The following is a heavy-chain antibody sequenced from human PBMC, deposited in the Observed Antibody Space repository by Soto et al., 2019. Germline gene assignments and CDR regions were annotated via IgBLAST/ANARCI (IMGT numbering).Heavy chain of an antibody. J-gene: IGHJ4*02. V-gene: IGHV3-74*01. CDR3: ARGQSITMVREAYPQGAY. Sequence: GGSLRLSCAASGFTFSSYWMHWVRQAPGKGLVWVSRINSDGSSTSYADSVKGRFTISRDNAKNTLYLQMNSLRAEDTAVYYCARGQSITMVREAYPQGAYWGQGTLVTVSS. CDR2: INSDGSST. CDR1: GFTFSSYW. D-gene: IGHD3-10*01.